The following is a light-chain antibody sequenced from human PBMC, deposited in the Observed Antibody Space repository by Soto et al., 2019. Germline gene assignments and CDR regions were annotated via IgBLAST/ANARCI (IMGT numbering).Light chain of an antibody. CDR3: SSYAGSKGV. Sequence: QSALTQPPSASGSPGQSVTISCTGTSSDVGGYNYVSCYQQHPGKAPKLMIYEVNKRPSGVPDRFSGSKSGNTASLTVSGLQAEDEADYYCSSYAGSKGVFGGGTQLTVL. J-gene: IGLJ2*01. CDR2: EVN. V-gene: IGLV2-8*01. CDR1: SSDVGGYNY.